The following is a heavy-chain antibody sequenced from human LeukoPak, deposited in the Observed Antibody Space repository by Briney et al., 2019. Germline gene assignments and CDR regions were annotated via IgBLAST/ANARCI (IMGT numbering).Heavy chain of an antibody. V-gene: IGHV3-21*01. CDR2: ISSSSSYI. Sequence: GGSLRLSCAASGFTFSSYSMNWVRQAPGKGLEWVSSISSSSSYIYYADSVKGRFTIARDNAKKSLYLQMNSLRAEDTAVYYCASPYNSRWYELCYWGQGTLVTVSS. CDR3: ASPYNSRWYELCY. J-gene: IGHJ4*02. D-gene: IGHD6-13*01. CDR1: GFTFSSYS.